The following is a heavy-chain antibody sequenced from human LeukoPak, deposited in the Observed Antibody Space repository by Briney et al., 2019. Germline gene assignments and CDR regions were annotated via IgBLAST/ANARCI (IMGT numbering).Heavy chain of an antibody. J-gene: IGHJ4*02. CDR2: ISGDGTNI. V-gene: IGHV3-74*01. CDR1: GFTFSSYY. CDR3: ARDRGGLWSGELSFLFDY. D-gene: IGHD3-10*01. Sequence: GGSLRLSCVASGFTFSSYYMQWVRQDPRKGLVWVSRISGDGTNINYADSVRGRFTISRDNAKNTVYLQMNTLRVEDTAVYYCARDRGGLWSGELSFLFDYWGQGTWSPSPQ.